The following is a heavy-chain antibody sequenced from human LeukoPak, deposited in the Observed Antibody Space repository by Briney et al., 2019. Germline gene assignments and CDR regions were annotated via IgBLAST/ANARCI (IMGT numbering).Heavy chain of an antibody. CDR1: GSTFSSYS. CDR2: ISSSSSYI. J-gene: IGHJ4*02. CDR3: ATCPPGDHPYFDF. Sequence: GGSLRLSCAASGSTFSSYSMNWVRQAPGKGLEWVSSISSSSSYIYYADSVKGRFTISRDNAKNSLYLQMNSLRADDTAVYFCATCPPGDHPYFDFWGQGSLVTVSS. V-gene: IGHV3-21*04. D-gene: IGHD3-10*01.